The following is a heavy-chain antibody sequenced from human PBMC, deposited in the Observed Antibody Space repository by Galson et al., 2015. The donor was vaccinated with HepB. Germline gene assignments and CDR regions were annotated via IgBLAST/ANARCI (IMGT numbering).Heavy chain of an antibody. CDR1: KFTFYHFA. Sequence: SLRLSCAASKFTFYHFAMSWVRQAPGKGLQWVSAISGSGGSTYYADSVKGRFTISRDNSKNTLYLQMNSLRAEDTAVYHCATSHYGSGSYADGFDIWGQGTMVTVSS. CDR2: ISGSGGST. J-gene: IGHJ3*02. V-gene: IGHV3-23*01. CDR3: ATSHYGSGSYADGFDI. D-gene: IGHD3-10*01.